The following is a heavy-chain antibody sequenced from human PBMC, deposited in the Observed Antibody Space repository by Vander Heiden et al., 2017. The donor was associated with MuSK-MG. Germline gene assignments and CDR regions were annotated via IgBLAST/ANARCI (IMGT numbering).Heavy chain of an antibody. CDR2: IYPDDSDA. CDR3: ARQVGRSASSSPNKDYFDY. CDR1: GYSFTNYW. V-gene: IGHV5-51*01. J-gene: IGHJ4*02. D-gene: IGHD6-6*01. Sequence: EVQLVQSGAEVKQPGESLKISCKGSGYSFTNYWIGWVRQMPGKGLEWRGIIYPDDSDARYSPSFQGQVTISADKSSNTAYLQWSSLKASDTAMYYCARQVGRSASSSPNKDYFDYWGQGTLGTVSS.